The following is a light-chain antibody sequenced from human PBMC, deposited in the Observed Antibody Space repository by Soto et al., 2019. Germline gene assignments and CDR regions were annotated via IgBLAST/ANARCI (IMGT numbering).Light chain of an antibody. J-gene: IGKJ2*01. CDR3: HQHTTWPRT. CDR2: DAS. V-gene: IGKV3-15*01. CDR1: PSISNN. Sequence: EIVMTQSPATLSVSPGERANLSCRASPSISNNLAWYQQKPGQAPKLLIYDASTRATGIPDRFTASGSGTEFTLTISSLQSEDFALYYCHQHTTWPRTFGQGTKLAIK.